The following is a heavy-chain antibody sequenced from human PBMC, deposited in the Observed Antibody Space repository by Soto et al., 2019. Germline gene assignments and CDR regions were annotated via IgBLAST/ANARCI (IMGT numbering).Heavy chain of an antibody. CDR3: ATAGTYRFES. D-gene: IGHD1-1*01. CDR1: AFSFSTSW. Sequence: VGSLRLSCASSAFSFSTSWMHCVRQSPGEWLVWVSRINPDGRTINYADSVKGRFTISRDNANNTLYLQMNILRVEEMAVYFCATAGTYRFESWGLGTRVTVSS. J-gene: IGHJ4*02. V-gene: IGHV3-74*01. CDR2: INPDGRTI.